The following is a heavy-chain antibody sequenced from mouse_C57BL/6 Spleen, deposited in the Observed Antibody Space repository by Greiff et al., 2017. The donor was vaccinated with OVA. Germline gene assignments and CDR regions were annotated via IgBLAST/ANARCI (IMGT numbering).Heavy chain of an antibody. J-gene: IGHJ4*01. D-gene: IGHD1-1*01. CDR2: IYPGSGNT. V-gene: IGHV1-66*01. CDR3: AAHYYGSSYWAMDY. Sequence: QVQLQQSGPELVKPGASVKISCKASGYSFTSYYIHWVKQRPGQGLEWIGWIYPGSGNTKYNEKFKGKATLTADTSSSTAYMQLSSLTSEDSAVYYCAAHYYGSSYWAMDYWGQGTSVTVSS. CDR1: GYSFTSYY.